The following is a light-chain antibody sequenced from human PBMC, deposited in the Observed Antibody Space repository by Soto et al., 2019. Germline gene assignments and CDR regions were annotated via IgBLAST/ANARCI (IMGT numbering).Light chain of an antibody. J-gene: IGKJ3*01. CDR2: GAS. CDR1: QSVSSRF. CDR3: HYYDDSPPFP. Sequence: EIVLTQSPGTLSLSPGEGATFSCRASQSVSSRFLAWYQQRPGQAPRLLIYGASSRATGIPDRFSGSGSGTDVTLTISRLEPEDFAVYYCHYYDDSPPFPVGPGTKVDIK. V-gene: IGKV3-20*01.